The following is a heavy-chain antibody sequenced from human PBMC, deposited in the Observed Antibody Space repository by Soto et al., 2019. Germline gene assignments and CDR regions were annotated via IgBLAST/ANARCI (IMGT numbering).Heavy chain of an antibody. CDR3: ARGVDYGDPNLNYYYYYYMDV. CDR2: INHSGST. J-gene: IGHJ6*03. V-gene: IGHV4-34*01. CDR1: GGSFSGYY. D-gene: IGHD4-17*01. Sequence: SETLSLTCAVYGGSFSGYYWSWIRQPPGKGLEWFGEINHSGSTNYNPSLKSRVTISVDTSKNQFSLKLSSVTAADTAVYYCARGVDYGDPNLNYYYYYYMDVWGKGTTVTVSS.